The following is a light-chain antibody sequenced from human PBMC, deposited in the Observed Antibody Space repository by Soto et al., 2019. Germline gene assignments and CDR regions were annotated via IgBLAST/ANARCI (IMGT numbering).Light chain of an antibody. CDR3: QQYSNWPPQIT. V-gene: IGKV3-11*01. J-gene: IGKJ5*01. CDR1: QSVSSY. Sequence: VLTQSPATLSLSPGERATLSCRAIQSVSSYLAWYQQKPGQAPRLLIYDTSNRATGVPARFSGSGSGTEFTLTISSLQSEDFAVYYCQQYSNWPPQITFGQGTRLEIK. CDR2: DTS.